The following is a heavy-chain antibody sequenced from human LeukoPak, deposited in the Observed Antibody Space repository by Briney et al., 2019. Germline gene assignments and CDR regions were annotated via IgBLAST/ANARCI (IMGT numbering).Heavy chain of an antibody. V-gene: IGHV1-2*02. CDR1: GYTFSGYY. Sequence: LGGSVTVSCKPSGYTFSGYYMHWVRQAPGQGLEWMGWINPNSGGTYYPPQFQGRVTMTRNTSLSTAYMELNSLRSDDTAVYYCARAPAPMYSFDYWGQGTLVTVSS. CDR3: ARAPAPMYSFDY. J-gene: IGHJ4*02. D-gene: IGHD2-2*01. CDR2: INPNSGGT.